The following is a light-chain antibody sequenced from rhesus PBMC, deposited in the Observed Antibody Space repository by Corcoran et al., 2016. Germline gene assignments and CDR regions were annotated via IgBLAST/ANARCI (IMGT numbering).Light chain of an antibody. V-gene: IGKV2-72*01. CDR3: VQAIACPFT. Sequence: DIVMTQTPLSLPITPGEPASISCRSSQSLLHSNGNTYLHWYLQKPGQSPQLLNYGGSNRASGVPDRFRGSGSGTDCTLKISKVEAEDVGVYYCVQAIACPFTFGPGTKLDIK. J-gene: IGKJ3*01. CDR1: QSLLHSNGNTY. CDR2: GGS.